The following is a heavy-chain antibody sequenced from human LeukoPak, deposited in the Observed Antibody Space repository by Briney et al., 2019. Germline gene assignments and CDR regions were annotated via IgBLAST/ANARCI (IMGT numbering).Heavy chain of an antibody. CDR1: GYTFRTYS. J-gene: IGHJ4*02. D-gene: IGHD3-16*01. V-gene: IGHV3-48*01. CDR3: ARDANDYASPPDY. Sequence: GGSLRLSCAASGYTFRTYSLNWVRQAPGKGLEWISYIGVGGGRKFYADSVKGRFTVSRDDAKNSVYLEMSSLRAEDTAVYYCARDANDYASPPDYWGQGTLVTVSS. CDR2: IGVGGGRK.